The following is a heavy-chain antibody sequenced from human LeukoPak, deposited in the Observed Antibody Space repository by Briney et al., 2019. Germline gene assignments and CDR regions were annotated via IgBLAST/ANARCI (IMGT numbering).Heavy chain of an antibody. Sequence: GASVKVSCKASGYTFINFAINWGRQAPGQRPEWLGWINAGNGNTKYSQKFQGRVTITRDTSASTAYMELSNLTSEDTAVYYCARGPRAAADDYWGQGILVTVSS. CDR1: GYTFINFA. CDR3: ARGPRAAADDY. CDR2: INAGNGNT. D-gene: IGHD6-13*01. J-gene: IGHJ4*02. V-gene: IGHV1-3*01.